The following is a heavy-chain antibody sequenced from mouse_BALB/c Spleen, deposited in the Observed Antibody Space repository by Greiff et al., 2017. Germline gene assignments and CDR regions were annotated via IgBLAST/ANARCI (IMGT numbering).Heavy chain of an antibody. Sequence: VQLKQSGAELVKPGASVKLSCTASGFNIKDTYMHWVKQRPEQGLEWIGRIDPANGNTKYDPKFQGKATITADTSSNTAYLQLSSLTSEDTAVYYCARRGNYEGYFDYWGQGTTLTVSS. CDR3: ARRGNYEGYFDY. J-gene: IGHJ2*01. D-gene: IGHD2-1*01. CDR1: GFNIKDTY. CDR2: IDPANGNT. V-gene: IGHV14-3*02.